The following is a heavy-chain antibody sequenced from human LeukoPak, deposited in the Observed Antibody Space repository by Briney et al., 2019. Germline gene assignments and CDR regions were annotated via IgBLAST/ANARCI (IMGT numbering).Heavy chain of an antibody. J-gene: IGHJ4*02. CDR3: ARERRPGYYYDSSGSSL. CDR1: GYTFTSYG. CDR2: ISAYNGNT. V-gene: IGHV1-18*01. Sequence: ASVKVSCKASGYTFTSYGISWVRQAPGQGLEWMGWISAYNGNTNYAQKLQGRVTMTTDTSTGTAYMELRSLRSDDTAVYYCARERRPGYYYDSSGSSLWGQGTLVTVSS. D-gene: IGHD3-22*01.